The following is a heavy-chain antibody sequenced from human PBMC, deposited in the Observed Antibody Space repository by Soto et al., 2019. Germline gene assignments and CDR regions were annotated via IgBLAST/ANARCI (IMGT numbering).Heavy chain of an antibody. J-gene: IGHJ2*01. D-gene: IGHD3-22*01. Sequence: PSETLSLTCTVSGGSISSSSYYWGWIRQPPGKGLEWIGSIYYSGSTYYNPSLRSRVTISADTSKNQFSLKLSSVTAADTAVYYCARPGNIVGCRWWYLDLWGRGTLVTVSS. CDR1: GGSISSSSYY. CDR2: IYYSGST. CDR3: ARPGNIVGCRWWYLDL. V-gene: IGHV4-39*01.